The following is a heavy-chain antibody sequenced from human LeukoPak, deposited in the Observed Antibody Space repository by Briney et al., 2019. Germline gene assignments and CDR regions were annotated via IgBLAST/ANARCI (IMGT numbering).Heavy chain of an antibody. J-gene: IGHJ4*02. CDR3: ARDTGTVVDY. CDR2: IYYSGST. Sequence: PSETLSLTCTVSGGSISTYYWSWIRQPPGKGLEWIGYIYYSGSTNYNPSLKSRVTTSVDTSKNQFSLKPSSVTAADTAVYYCARDTGTVVDYWGQGTLVTVSS. CDR1: GGSISTYY. D-gene: IGHD4-23*01. V-gene: IGHV4-59*01.